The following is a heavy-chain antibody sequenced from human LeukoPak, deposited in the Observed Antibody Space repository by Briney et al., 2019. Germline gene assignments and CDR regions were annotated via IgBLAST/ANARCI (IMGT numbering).Heavy chain of an antibody. CDR2: INPSGGST. Sequence: ASVKVSCKASGYTFTSYYMHWVRQAPGQGLEWMGIINPSGGSTSYAQKFQGRVTMTRDTSTSTVYMELSSLRSEDTAVDYCARIGRYDFWSGYWDHFDYWGQGTLVTVSS. CDR1: GYTFTSYY. CDR3: ARIGRYDFWSGYWDHFDY. V-gene: IGHV1-46*01. D-gene: IGHD3-3*01. J-gene: IGHJ4*02.